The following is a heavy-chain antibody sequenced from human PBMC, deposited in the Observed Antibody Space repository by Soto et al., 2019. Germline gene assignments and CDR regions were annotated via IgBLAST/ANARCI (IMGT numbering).Heavy chain of an antibody. CDR3: ARESEDLTSNFDY. CDR2: IYYSGST. J-gene: IGHJ4*02. CDR1: GGSISSYY. Sequence: PSETLSLTCTVSGGSISSYYWSWIRQPPGKGLEWIGYIYYSGSTYYNPSLKSRVTISVDTSKNQFSLKLSSVTAADTAVYYCARESEDLTSNFDYWGQGTLVTVSS. V-gene: IGHV4-59*12.